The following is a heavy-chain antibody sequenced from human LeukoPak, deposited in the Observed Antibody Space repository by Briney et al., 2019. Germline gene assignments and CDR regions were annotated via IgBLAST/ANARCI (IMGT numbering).Heavy chain of an antibody. CDR3: ARVQARKYYYGSGSYVPYYYGMDV. CDR1: GYTLTGYY. Sequence: ASVKVSCKASGYTLTGYYMHWVRQAPGQGLEWMGWINPNSGGTNYAQKFQGRVTMTRDTSISTAYMELSRLRSDDTAVYYCARVQARKYYYGSGSYVPYYYGMDVWGQGTTVTVSS. V-gene: IGHV1-2*02. D-gene: IGHD3-10*01. J-gene: IGHJ6*02. CDR2: INPNSGGT.